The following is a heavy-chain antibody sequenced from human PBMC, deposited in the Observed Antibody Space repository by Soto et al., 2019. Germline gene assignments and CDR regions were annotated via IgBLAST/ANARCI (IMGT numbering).Heavy chain of an antibody. CDR1: DFSSLSYG. D-gene: IGHD2-8*01. J-gene: IGHJ4*02. CDR2: ISGPNGNT. Sequence: QVQLVQSGAEVKKPGASVKVSCKDSDFSSLSYGFSWVRQAPGEGLEWMGCISGPNGNTNYALKFQGRVTMTTDTSTITVYMELRSLRFDNTAVYYFARDRYYTTNGYHLGADYRGQGTLVTVSS. CDR3: ARDRYYTTNGYHLGADY. V-gene: IGHV1-18*01.